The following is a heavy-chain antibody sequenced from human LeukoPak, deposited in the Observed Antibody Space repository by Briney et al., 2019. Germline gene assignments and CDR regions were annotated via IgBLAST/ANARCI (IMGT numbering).Heavy chain of an antibody. Sequence: GASVKVSCKASGYTFTSYYMHWVRQAPGQGLEGMGIINPSGGSTSYAQKFQGRVTMTGDMSTSTVYMELSSLRSEDTAVYYCARSGGYCSSTSCYHYYMDVWGKGTTVTVSS. V-gene: IGHV1-46*01. CDR2: INPSGGST. CDR1: GYTFTSYY. J-gene: IGHJ6*03. CDR3: ARSGGYCSSTSCYHYYMDV. D-gene: IGHD2-2*01.